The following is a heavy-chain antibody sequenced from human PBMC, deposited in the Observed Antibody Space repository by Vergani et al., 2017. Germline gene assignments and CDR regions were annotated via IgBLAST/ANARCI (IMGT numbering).Heavy chain of an antibody. CDR2: ISSSSSYI. CDR3: AILKGYYYGSS. CDR1: GFTFSSYS. D-gene: IGHD3-10*01. V-gene: IGHV3-21*01. J-gene: IGHJ4*02. Sequence: EVQLVESGGGLVKPGGSLRLSCAASGFTFSSYSMNWVRQAPGKGLEWVSSISSSSSYIYYADAEKGRFTISRDNAKNSRYLQMNSLRAEDTAVYYCAILKGYYYGSSWGQGTLVTVSS.